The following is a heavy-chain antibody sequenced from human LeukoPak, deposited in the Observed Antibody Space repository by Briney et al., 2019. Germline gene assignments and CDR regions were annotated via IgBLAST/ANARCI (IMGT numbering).Heavy chain of an antibody. CDR2: IYSGGST. V-gene: IGHV3-66*01. CDR3: ARVEMATNWDAFDI. Sequence: GGSLRLSCAASGFTVSSNYMSWVRRAPGKGLEGVSVIYSGGSTYYADSVKGRFTISRDNSKNTLYLQMNSLRAEDTAVYYCARVEMATNWDAFDIWGQGTMVTVSS. CDR1: GFTVSSNY. J-gene: IGHJ3*02. D-gene: IGHD5-24*01.